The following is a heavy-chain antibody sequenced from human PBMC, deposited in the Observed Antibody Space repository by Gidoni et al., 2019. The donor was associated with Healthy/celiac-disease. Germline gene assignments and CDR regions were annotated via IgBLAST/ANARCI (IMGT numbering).Heavy chain of an antibody. CDR1: GFTFSGYS. CDR3: ASSGTYYGMDV. CDR2: NNSSSSYI. Sequence: EVQLVESGGGLVKPGGSLSLSCAASGFTFSGYSMNWVCQAPGKGMGWVSSNNSSSSYIYYTDSVKSRYTISRDNAKNSLYVQMNGQRAEETAVYYCASSGTYYGMDVWGQGTTVTVSS. V-gene: IGHV3-21*01. J-gene: IGHJ6*02.